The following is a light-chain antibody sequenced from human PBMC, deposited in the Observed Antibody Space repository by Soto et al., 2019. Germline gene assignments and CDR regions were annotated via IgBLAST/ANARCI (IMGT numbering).Light chain of an antibody. CDR2: DAS. CDR3: QQYNNWPPWT. CDR1: QSVSNN. Sequence: LMTQSPATLSVSPGERATLSCRASQSVSNNLAWYQQKPGQAPRLLIYDASTRATGIPARFSGSGSGTEFTLTIIGRQSEDFSVYYCQQYNNWPPWTFGQGTKVEIK. J-gene: IGKJ1*01. V-gene: IGKV3-15*01.